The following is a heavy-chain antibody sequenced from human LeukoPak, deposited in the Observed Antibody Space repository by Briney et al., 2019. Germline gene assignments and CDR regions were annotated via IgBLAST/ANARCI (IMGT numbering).Heavy chain of an antibody. D-gene: IGHD6-13*01. CDR3: TRDNAAAGSYWYFDL. J-gene: IGHJ2*01. CDR2: IRSKAYGGTT. V-gene: IGHV3-49*04. CDR1: GFTFGDFA. Sequence: PGGSLRLSRTASGFTFGDFAMSWVRQAPGKGLEWVSFIRSKAYGGTTEYAASVKGRFTISRDDSKSIAYLQMNSLKTEDTAVYYCTRDNAAAGSYWYFDLWGRGTLVTVSS.